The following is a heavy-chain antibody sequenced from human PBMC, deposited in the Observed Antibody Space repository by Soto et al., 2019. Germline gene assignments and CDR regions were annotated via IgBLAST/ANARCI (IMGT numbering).Heavy chain of an antibody. CDR1: GGTFSSDG. CDR2: IINIYGTT. J-gene: IGHJ5*02. Sequence: QVQLVQSGAEVKKPGSSVRVSCKASGGTFSSDGISWVRQAPGQGLEWMGGIINIYGTTNYAQKFKGRVTIPADKSTSTVYMELSGLTSDDTAVYYCARNRDTTWIQVPVPADRFDPWGQGTLVTVSS. D-gene: IGHD5-18*01. CDR3: ARNRDTTWIQVPVPADRFDP. V-gene: IGHV1-69*06.